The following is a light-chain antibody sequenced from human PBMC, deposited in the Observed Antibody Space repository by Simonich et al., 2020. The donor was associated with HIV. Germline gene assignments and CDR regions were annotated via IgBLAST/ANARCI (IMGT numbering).Light chain of an antibody. CDR1: QSLVHSDGNTY. CDR3: MQGTHWPPFT. Sequence: DVVMTQSPLSLPVTLGQPASISCRSSQSLVHSDGNTYLNWFQQRPGQSPRRLIYKVSNRDAGVPDRYSGSGSGTDFTLKISRVEAEDVGFYYCMQGTHWPPFTFGPGTKVEIK. V-gene: IGKV2-30*02. J-gene: IGKJ3*01. CDR2: KVS.